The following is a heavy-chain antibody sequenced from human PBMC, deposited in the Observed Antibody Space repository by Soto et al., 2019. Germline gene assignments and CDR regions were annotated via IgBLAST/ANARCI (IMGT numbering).Heavy chain of an antibody. CDR3: ARRTGYYGPYGMDV. D-gene: IGHD3-9*01. Sequence: TLSLTCTVSGGSISSGDYYWSWIRQPPGKGLEWIGYIDYSGSTYYSPSLKSRVTLSIDTSNNQFSLKVTSVTAADTAVYYCARRTGYYGPYGMDVWGQGTTVTVSS. CDR1: GGSISSGDYY. CDR2: IDYSGST. J-gene: IGHJ6*02. V-gene: IGHV4-30-4*01.